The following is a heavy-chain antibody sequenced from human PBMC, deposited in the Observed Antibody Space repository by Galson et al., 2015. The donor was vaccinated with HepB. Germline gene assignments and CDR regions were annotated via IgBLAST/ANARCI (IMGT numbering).Heavy chain of an antibody. CDR3: ARDLGSSGWHHLFDY. Sequence: SLRLSCAASGFTFKSYAMHWVRQAPGQGLEWVAVIWYDGSNKYYADSVKGRFTISRDNSKNTLYLQMNSLRAEDTAVYYCARDLGSSGWHHLFDYWGQGTLVTVSS. CDR1: GFTFKSYA. V-gene: IGHV3-33*08. D-gene: IGHD6-19*01. CDR2: IWYDGSNK. J-gene: IGHJ4*02.